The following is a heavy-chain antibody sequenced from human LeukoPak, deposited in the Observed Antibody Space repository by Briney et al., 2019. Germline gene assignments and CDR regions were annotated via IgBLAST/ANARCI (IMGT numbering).Heavy chain of an antibody. J-gene: IGHJ4*02. CDR2: IYYSGST. D-gene: IGHD7-27*01. V-gene: IGHV4-59*01. Sequence: KPSETLSLTCTVSGGSISSYYWSWIRQPPGKGLEWIGYIYYSGSTNYNPSLKSRVTISVDTSKNQFSLKLSSVTAADTAVYYCARDLNWETYWGQGTLVSVSS. CDR1: GGSISSYY. CDR3: ARDLNWETY.